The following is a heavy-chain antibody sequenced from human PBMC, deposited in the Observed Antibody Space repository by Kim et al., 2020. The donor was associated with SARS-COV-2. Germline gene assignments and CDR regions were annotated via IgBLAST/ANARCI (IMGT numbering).Heavy chain of an antibody. V-gene: IGHV3-74*01. CDR2: INSDGSRT. J-gene: IGHJ6*03. CDR3: ARPSSNSCPCYYMDV. CDR1: GFTFSTYW. Sequence: GGSLRLSCAASGFTFSTYWMYWVRQAPGKGLVWVSRINSDGSRTNYADSVKGRFTISRDNAKNTLYLQMNSLRAEDTAVYYCARPSSNSCPCYYMDVWGKGTMVTVSS. D-gene: IGHD2-2*01.